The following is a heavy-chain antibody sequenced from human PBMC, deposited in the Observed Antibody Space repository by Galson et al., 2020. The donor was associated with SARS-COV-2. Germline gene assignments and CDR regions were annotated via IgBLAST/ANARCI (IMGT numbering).Heavy chain of an antibody. CDR1: GYTFTGYY. J-gene: IGHJ6*02. Sequence: ASVKVSCKASGYTFTGYYMHWVRQAPGQGLEWMGRINPNSGGTNYAQKFQGRVTMTRDTSISTAYMELSRLRSDDTAVYYCAREGAMVRGPLSTYYYYGMDVWGQGTTVTVSS. V-gene: IGHV1-2*06. D-gene: IGHD3-10*01. CDR3: AREGAMVRGPLSTYYYYGMDV. CDR2: INPNSGGT.